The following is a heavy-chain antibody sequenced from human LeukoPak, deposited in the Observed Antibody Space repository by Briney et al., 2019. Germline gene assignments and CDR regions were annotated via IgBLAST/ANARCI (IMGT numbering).Heavy chain of an antibody. CDR1: GFSFSSYG. J-gene: IGHJ4*02. V-gene: IGHV3-7*01. D-gene: IGHD6-13*01. CDR3: ARDPESSSFDL. Sequence: SGGSLRLSCAASGFSFSSYGMSWVRQTPEKGLEFVANIDQGGSVRNYMDSLKGRCTISRDNAKKSLYLEINSLRADDTAVYYCARDPESSSFDLWGRGALVTVSS. CDR2: IDQGGSVR.